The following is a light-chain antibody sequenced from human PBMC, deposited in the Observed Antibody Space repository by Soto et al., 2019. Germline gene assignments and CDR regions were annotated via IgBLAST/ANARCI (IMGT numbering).Light chain of an antibody. V-gene: IGKV4-1*01. CDR3: QHYNSYSEA. CDR2: WAS. J-gene: IGKJ1*01. Sequence: DIVMTQSPDSLAVSLGERATIDCKSSQSVLYSSNNKIYLAWYQHKPGQPPKLLIYWASTRESGVPDRFSGSGSGTDFTLTISSLQPDDFATYYCQHYNSYSEAFGQGTKVDIK. CDR1: QSVLYSSNNKIY.